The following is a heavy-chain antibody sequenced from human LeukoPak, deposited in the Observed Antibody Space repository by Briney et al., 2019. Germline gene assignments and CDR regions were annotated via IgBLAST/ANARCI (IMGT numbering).Heavy chain of an antibody. V-gene: IGHV1-69*13. CDR2: IIPIFGTA. CDR3: ARDAHHYFDY. Sequence: SVKVSCKASGYTFTSYGISWVRQAPGQGLEWMGGIIPIFGTANYAQKFQGRVTITADESTSTAYMELSSLRSEDTAVYYCARDAHHYFDYWGQGTLVTVSS. J-gene: IGHJ4*02. CDR1: GYTFTSYG.